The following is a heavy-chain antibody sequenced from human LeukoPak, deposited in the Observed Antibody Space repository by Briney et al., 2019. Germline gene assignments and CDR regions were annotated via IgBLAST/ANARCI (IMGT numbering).Heavy chain of an antibody. Sequence: ASVKVSCKASGYTFSTYYMHWVRQAPGQGLEWVGVINPSGGTTTYSQKFQGRVTMTRDTSTSTVYMELSSLRIEDTAVYYCASPSHVTGYSYGDLDYWGQGTLVTVSS. V-gene: IGHV1-46*01. CDR3: ASPSHVTGYSYGDLDY. J-gene: IGHJ4*02. CDR2: INPSGGTT. D-gene: IGHD5-18*01. CDR1: GYTFSTYY.